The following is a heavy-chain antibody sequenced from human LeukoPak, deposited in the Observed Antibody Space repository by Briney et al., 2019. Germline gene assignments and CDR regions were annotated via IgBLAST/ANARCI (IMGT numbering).Heavy chain of an antibody. Sequence: GGSLRLSCAASGFTFSSYRMNWVRQAPGKGLEWVSAISGSGGSTYYADSVKGRFTISRDNSKNTLYLQMNSLRAEDTAVYYCATPPYSSSWPFDYWGQGTLVTVSS. CDR2: ISGSGGST. CDR3: ATPPYSSSWPFDY. D-gene: IGHD6-13*01. CDR1: GFTFSSYR. J-gene: IGHJ4*02. V-gene: IGHV3-23*01.